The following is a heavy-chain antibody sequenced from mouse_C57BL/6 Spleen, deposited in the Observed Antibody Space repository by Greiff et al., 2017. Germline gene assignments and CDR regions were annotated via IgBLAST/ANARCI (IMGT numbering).Heavy chain of an antibody. J-gene: IGHJ3*01. D-gene: IGHD2-1*01. CDR3: ARDGIYGNLFAY. V-gene: IGHV5-4*01. Sequence: EVQLVESGGGLVKPGGSLKLSCAASGFTFSSYAMSWVRQTPEKRLEWVATISDGGSYTYYPDNVKGRFTISRDNAKNNLYLQMSHLKSEDTAMYYCARDGIYGNLFAYWGQGTLVTVSA. CDR1: GFTFSSYA. CDR2: ISDGGSYT.